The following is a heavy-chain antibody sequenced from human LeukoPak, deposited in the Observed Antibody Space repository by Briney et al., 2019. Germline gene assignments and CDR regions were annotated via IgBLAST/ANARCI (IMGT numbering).Heavy chain of an antibody. D-gene: IGHD6-13*01. CDR3: AKGGRTSSSWSPDC. V-gene: IGHV3-30*18. CDR1: GFTFSSYG. J-gene: IGHJ4*02. Sequence: GGSLRLSCAASGFTFSSYGMHWVRQAPGKGLEWVAVISYDGSNKYYADSVKGRFTISRDNSKNTLYLQMNSLRAEDTAVYYCAKGGRTSSSWSPDCWGQGTLVTVSS. CDR2: ISYDGSNK.